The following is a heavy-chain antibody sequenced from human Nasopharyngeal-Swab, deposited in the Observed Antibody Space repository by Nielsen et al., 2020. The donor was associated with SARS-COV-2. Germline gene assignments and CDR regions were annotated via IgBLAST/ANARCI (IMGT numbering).Heavy chain of an antibody. CDR3: AKDSSASGYLDY. J-gene: IGHJ4*02. D-gene: IGHD6-25*01. CDR1: GFTFSSYG. CDR2: ISYDGSNK. Sequence: GGSLRLSCAASGFTFSSYGMHWVRQAPGKGLEWVAVISYDGSNKYYADSVRGRFTISRDNSKNTLYLQMNSLRAEDTAVYYCAKDSSASGYLDYWGQGTLVTVSS. V-gene: IGHV3-30*18.